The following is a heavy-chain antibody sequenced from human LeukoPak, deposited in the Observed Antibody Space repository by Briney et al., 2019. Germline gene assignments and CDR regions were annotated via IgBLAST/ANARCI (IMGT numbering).Heavy chain of an antibody. J-gene: IGHJ3*02. D-gene: IGHD3-3*01. CDR1: GYTLTSYG. Sequence: ASVKVSCEASGYTLTSYGINWMRQAPGQGLEWMGWINPNSGGTNYAQKFQGRVTVTRDTSISTAYMELSRLRSDDTAVYYCARGSGRITIFGVVIDAFDIWGQGTMVTVSS. CDR2: INPNSGGT. CDR3: ARGSGRITIFGVVIDAFDI. V-gene: IGHV1-2*02.